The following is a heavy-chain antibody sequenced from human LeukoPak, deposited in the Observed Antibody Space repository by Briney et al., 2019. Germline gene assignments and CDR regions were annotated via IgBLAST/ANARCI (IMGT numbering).Heavy chain of an antibody. CDR2: ISAYNGNT. D-gene: IGHD6-13*01. CDR3: ARDGPYSSSWYGGFDY. Sequence: ASVKVSCKASGYTFTSYGISWVRQAPGQGLEWMGWISAYNGNTNYAQKLQGRVTMTTDTSTSTAYMELRSLRSDDTAVYYCARDGPYSSSWYGGFDYWGQGTLVIVSS. V-gene: IGHV1-18*01. J-gene: IGHJ4*02. CDR1: GYTFTSYG.